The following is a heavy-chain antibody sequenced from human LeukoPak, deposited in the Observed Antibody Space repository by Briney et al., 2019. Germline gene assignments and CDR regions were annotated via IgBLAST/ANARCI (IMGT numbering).Heavy chain of an antibody. J-gene: IGHJ6*03. CDR3: AKDYCSSTSCYYYYYYMDV. V-gene: IGHV3-30*02. D-gene: IGHD2-2*01. Sequence: PGGSLRLSCAASGFTFSSYGMHWVRQAPGKGLERVAFIRYDGSNKYYADSVKGRFTISRDNSKNTLYLQMNSLRAEDTAVYYCAKDYCSSTSCYYYYYYMDVWGKGTTVTVSS. CDR1: GFTFSSYG. CDR2: IRYDGSNK.